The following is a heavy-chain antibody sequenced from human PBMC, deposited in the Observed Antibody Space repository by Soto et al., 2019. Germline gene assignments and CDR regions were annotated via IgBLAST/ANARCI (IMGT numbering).Heavy chain of an antibody. CDR2: ISAYNGNT. J-gene: IGHJ6*02. V-gene: IGHV1-18*01. D-gene: IGHD3-10*01. CDR1: GYTFTTFG. CDR3: AGDGGGIWLGEFLHGMDV. Sequence: QVQLVQSGVELKKPGASVKVSCKASGYTFTTFGISWVRQAPGQGLEWMGWISAYNGNTKYAQILHGRVTLTTDTSNNPASMESRRLRYDDTAVYSCAGDGGGIWLGEFLHGMDVWGQGTKVTVSS.